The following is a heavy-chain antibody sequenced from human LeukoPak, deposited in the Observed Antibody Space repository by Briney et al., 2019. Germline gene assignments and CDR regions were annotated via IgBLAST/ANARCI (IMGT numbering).Heavy chain of an antibody. CDR1: GFTFSRYG. J-gene: IGHJ4*02. V-gene: IGHV3-48*02. D-gene: IGHD6-13*01. Sequence: GGSLRLSCAASGFTFSRYGMHWVRQAPGKGLEWVSYISSSSGTIYYADSVKGRFTTSRDNAKNSLYLQMNNLRDEDTAVYYCARGGSSCFDSWGQGTLVTVSS. CDR2: ISSSSGTI. CDR3: ARGGSSCFDS.